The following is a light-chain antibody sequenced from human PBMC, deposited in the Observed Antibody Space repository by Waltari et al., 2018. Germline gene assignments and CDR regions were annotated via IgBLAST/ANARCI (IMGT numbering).Light chain of an antibody. CDR2: VNRDGSH. CDR1: SGHSSNV. J-gene: IGLJ3*02. V-gene: IGLV4-69*01. CDR3: QTGGHGTWV. Sequence: HLVLTQSPSASASLGSSVKLTCTLSSGHSSNVIAWLQQQPEKGPRYLMKVNRDGSHSKGDGIPDRFSGSSSGAERYLTISSLESDDEADYYCQTGGHGTWVFGGGTKLTVL.